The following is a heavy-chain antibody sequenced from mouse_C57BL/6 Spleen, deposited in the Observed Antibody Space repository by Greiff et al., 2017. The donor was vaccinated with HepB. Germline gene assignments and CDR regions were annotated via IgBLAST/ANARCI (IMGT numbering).Heavy chain of an antibody. CDR1: GFTFSSYA. J-gene: IGHJ1*03. CDR3: ARVGYYGSGGYFDV. D-gene: IGHD1-1*01. Sequence: DVMLVESGGGLVKPGGSLKLSCAASGFTFSSYAMSWVRQTPEKRLEWVATISDGGSYTYYPDNVKGRFTISRDNAKNNLYLQMSHLKSEDTAMYYCARVGYYGSGGYFDVWGTGTTVTVSS. V-gene: IGHV5-4*03. CDR2: ISDGGSYT.